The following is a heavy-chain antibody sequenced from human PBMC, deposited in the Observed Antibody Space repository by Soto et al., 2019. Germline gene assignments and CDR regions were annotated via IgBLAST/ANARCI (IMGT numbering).Heavy chain of an antibody. CDR3: AKVGAIPGSGRRNWFDP. V-gene: IGHV4-39*01. CDR1: GGSISSSSYY. J-gene: IGHJ5*02. D-gene: IGHD1-26*01. CDR2: IYYSGST. Sequence: SDTLSLTCTVSGGSISSSSYYWGWIRQPPGKGLEWIGSIYYSGSTYYNPSLKSRVTISVDTSKNQFSLKLSSVTAADTAVYYCAKVGAIPGSGRRNWFDPWGQGTLVTVSS.